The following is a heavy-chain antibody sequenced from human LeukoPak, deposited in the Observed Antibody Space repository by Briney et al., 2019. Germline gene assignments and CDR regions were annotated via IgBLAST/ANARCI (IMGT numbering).Heavy chain of an antibody. CDR3: ARSPRYDYNRNYYMDV. V-gene: IGHV3-7*01. D-gene: IGHD5-24*01. J-gene: IGHJ6*03. CDR2: IKQDGSEK. CDR1: GFTFSSYW. Sequence: GGSLRLSCAASGFTFSSYWMSWVRQAPGKGLEWVAHIKQDGSEKYYVDSVKGRFTISRDNAKNSLYLQMNSLRAEDTAVYYCARSPRYDYNRNYYMDVWGKGTTVTVSS.